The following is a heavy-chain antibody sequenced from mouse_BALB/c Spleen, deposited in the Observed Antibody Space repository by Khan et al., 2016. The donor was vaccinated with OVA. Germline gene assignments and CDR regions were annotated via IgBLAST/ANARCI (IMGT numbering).Heavy chain of an antibody. J-gene: IGHJ4*01. V-gene: IGHV1S41*01. D-gene: IGHD1-1*01. CDR1: GYTFTSYW. CDR2: IAPGSGST. CDR3: ARSNYYGSGLYAMDY. Sequence: DLVMPGAAVTLSCKASGYTFTSYWINWIKQRPGQGLEWIGRIAPGSGSTSSNDMFKGKATLTVDASSRSAYIQLSSLSSEDSAVYFCARSNYYGSGLYAMDYWGQGTSVTVAS.